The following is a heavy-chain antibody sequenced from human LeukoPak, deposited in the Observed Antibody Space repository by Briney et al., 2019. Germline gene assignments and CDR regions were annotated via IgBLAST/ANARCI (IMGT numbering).Heavy chain of an antibody. CDR1: GFTFSSYW. CDR3: APHLSVTVPSAQYGMDF. D-gene: IGHD2/OR15-2a*01. J-gene: IGHJ6*02. Sequence: PGGSLRLSCAASGFTFSSYWMHWVRQAPGKGLVWVSRINSDGRNINYADSVKGRFTISRDNAKNMLYLQMNSLRAEDTAVYYCAPHLSVTVPSAQYGMDFWGQGTTVTVSS. V-gene: IGHV3-74*01. CDR2: INSDGRNI.